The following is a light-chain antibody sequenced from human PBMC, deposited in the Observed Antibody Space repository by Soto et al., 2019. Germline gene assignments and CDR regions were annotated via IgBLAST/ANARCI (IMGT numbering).Light chain of an antibody. CDR1: QSVSSY. J-gene: IGKJ1*01. Sequence: EIVSTQTASTVSLYPRERATLSCMASQSVSSYLAWYQQKPGQAPRLLIYDASNRATGTPARISGSGSGTDFTLTISSLEPEDFAVYYCQQRSNWPRTVGQGTKVDIK. V-gene: IGKV3-11*01. CDR3: QQRSNWPRT. CDR2: DAS.